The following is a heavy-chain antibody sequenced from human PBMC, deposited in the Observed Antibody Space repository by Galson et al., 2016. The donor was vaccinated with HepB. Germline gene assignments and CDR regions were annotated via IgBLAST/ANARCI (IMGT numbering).Heavy chain of an antibody. J-gene: IGHJ6*02. CDR2: IYYTGGT. CDR3: ARSRYRLDV. Sequence: SETLSLTCTVSGGAVSSDAYYWSWIRQAPGKGLEWIGYIYYTGGTNYNPSLRGRVTISVDTSKNQFSLRLTSVTAADTAVYYCARSRYRLDVWGQGTTVTVSS. V-gene: IGHV4-61*08. CDR1: GGAVSSDAYY.